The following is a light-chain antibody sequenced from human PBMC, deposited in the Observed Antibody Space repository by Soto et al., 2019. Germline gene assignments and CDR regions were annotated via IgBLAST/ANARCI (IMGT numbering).Light chain of an antibody. CDR3: SSYTSSSTLV. CDR1: SSDVGGYSY. V-gene: IGLV2-14*01. Sequence: QSALTQPASVSGSPGQSITISCTGTSSDVGGYSYVSWYQQHPVKAPKLMIYDVSNRPSGVSNRFSGSKSGNTASLTISGLQAEDEADYYCSSYTSSSTLVFGGGTKVTVL. CDR2: DVS. J-gene: IGLJ2*01.